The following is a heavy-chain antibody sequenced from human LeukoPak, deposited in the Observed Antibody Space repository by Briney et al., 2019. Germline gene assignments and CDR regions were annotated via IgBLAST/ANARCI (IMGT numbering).Heavy chain of an antibody. J-gene: IGHJ4*02. CDR1: GFTFSSYA. CDR2: ISGSGGST. D-gene: IGHD3-22*01. V-gene: IGHV3-23*01. CDR3: AKYYYDSSGYYYDPIYFAF. Sequence: EGSLILSCAASGFTFSSYAMSWVRQAPGKGLEWVSAISGSGGSTYYADSVKGRFTISRDNSKNTLYLQTNSLRAEDTAVYYCAKYYYDSSGYYYDPIYFAFGGQGTLVTVSS.